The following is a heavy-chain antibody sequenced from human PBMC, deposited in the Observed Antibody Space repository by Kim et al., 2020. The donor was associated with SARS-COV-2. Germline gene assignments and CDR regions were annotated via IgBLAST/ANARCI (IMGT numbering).Heavy chain of an antibody. Sequence: SETLSLTCAVYGGSFSGYYWSWIRQPPGKGLEWIGEINHSGSTNYNPSLKSRVTISVDTSKNQFSLKLSSVTAADTAVYYCARGGVVAGGDHIVVGWFDPWGQGTLVTVSS. CDR2: INHSGST. D-gene: IGHD2-2*01. V-gene: IGHV4-34*01. J-gene: IGHJ5*02. CDR1: GGSFSGYY. CDR3: ARGGVVAGGDHIVVGWFDP.